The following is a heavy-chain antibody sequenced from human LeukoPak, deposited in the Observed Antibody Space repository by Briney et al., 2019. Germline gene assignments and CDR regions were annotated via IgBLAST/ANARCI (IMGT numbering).Heavy chain of an antibody. CDR3: ARDSVLRYFDWLYYYGMDV. J-gene: IGHJ6*02. CDR1: GFTFSSYW. CDR2: IKQDGSEK. D-gene: IGHD3-9*01. V-gene: IGHV3-7*04. Sequence: GGSLRLSCAASGFTFSSYWMSWVRQAPGKGLEWVANIKQDGSEKYYVDSAKGRFTISRDNAKNSLYLQMNSLRAEDTAVYYCARDSVLRYFDWLYYYGMDVWGQGTTVTVSS.